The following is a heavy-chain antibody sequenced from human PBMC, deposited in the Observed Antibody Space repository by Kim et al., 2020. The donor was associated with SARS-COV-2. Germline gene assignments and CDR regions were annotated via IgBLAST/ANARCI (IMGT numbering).Heavy chain of an antibody. Sequence: AKKFQDRVTITADESTSPAYMERSSLRSEDTAVYYCARGGVPAALDGMDVWGQGTTVTVSS. D-gene: IGHD2-2*01. CDR3: ARGGVPAALDGMDV. V-gene: IGHV1-69*01. J-gene: IGHJ6*02.